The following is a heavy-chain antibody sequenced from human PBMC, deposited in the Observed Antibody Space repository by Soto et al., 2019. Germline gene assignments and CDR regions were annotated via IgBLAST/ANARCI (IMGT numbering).Heavy chain of an antibody. CDR2: VYISRST. D-gene: IGHD1-26*01. Sequence: QVQLPESGPGLVKPSETLSLTCTVSGGSISTYYWHWIRQSAGKGLEWIGRVYISRSTHYHPYRSSRVDMNLDTSNNQFARNVTTVTAADTALYYFARRSREGFHIWGQVTIVNVS. CDR3: ARRSREGFHI. V-gene: IGHV4-4*07. CDR1: GGSISTYY. J-gene: IGHJ3*02.